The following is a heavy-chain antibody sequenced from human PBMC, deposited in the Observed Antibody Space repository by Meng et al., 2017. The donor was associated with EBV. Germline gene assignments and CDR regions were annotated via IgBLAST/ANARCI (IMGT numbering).Heavy chain of an antibody. CDR2: INPNSGGT. D-gene: IGHD6-19*01. Sequence: QVQLVQSGAEVKKPGAAVKVSCKASGYNFTGYYMHWVRQAPGQGLEWMGRINPNSGGTNYAQKFQGRVTMTRDTSISTAYMELSRLRSDDTAVYYCARVGIAVAGTGDYWGQGTLVTVSS. V-gene: IGHV1-2*06. CDR1: GYNFTGYY. CDR3: ARVGIAVAGTGDY. J-gene: IGHJ4*02.